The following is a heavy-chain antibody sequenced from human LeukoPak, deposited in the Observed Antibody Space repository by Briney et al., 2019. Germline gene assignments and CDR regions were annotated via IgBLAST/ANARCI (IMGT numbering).Heavy chain of an antibody. J-gene: IGHJ5*02. V-gene: IGHV4-30-2*01. CDR2: IYHSGST. Sequence: SETLSLTCTVSGGSISSGGYYWSWIRQPPGKGLEWIGYIYHSGSTYYNPSLKSRVTISVDTSKNQFSLKLSSVTAADTAVYYCARRIHWGEWEPYFDPWGQGTLVTVSS. CDR3: ARRIHWGEWEPYFDP. CDR1: GGSISSGGYY. D-gene: IGHD1-26*01.